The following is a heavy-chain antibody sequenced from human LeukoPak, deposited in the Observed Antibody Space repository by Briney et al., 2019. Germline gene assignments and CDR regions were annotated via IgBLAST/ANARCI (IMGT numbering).Heavy chain of an antibody. V-gene: IGHV4-59*01. J-gene: IGHJ5*02. Sequence: SETLSLTCTVSGGSISNYFWSWIRQPPGKGLEWSGYIYYRGSTNYNPSLKSRVTISVDTSENQISLKLSSVTAADTAVYYCARDGRPYTSGNYNRKGWFDPWGQGTLVTVSS. CDR3: ARDGRPYTSGNYNRKGWFDP. CDR1: GGSISNYF. D-gene: IGHD1-14*01. CDR2: IYYRGST.